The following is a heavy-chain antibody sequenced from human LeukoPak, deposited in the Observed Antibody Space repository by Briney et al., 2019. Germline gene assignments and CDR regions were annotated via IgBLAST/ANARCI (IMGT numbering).Heavy chain of an antibody. Sequence: ASXFTFXXXXMSXXXXXPXXXXXXXSXXXGSGGSTYYADSVKGRFTISRDNSKNTLYLQMNSLRAEDTAVYYCAKDETYNYYGSGSYNYWGQGTLVTVSS. V-gene: IGHV3-23*01. CDR1: XFTFXXXX. CDR2: XXGSGGST. D-gene: IGHD3-10*01. J-gene: IGHJ4*02. CDR3: AKDETYNYYGSGSYNY.